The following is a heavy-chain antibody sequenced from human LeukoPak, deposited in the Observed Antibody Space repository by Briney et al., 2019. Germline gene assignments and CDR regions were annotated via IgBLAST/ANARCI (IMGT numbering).Heavy chain of an antibody. CDR2: IIPIFGTA. J-gene: IGHJ4*02. CDR1: GGIFSSYA. V-gene: IGHV1-69*13. Sequence: SVKVSCKASGGIFSSYAISWVRQAPGQGLEWVGGIIPIFGTANYAQKFQGRVTITADESTSTAYMELSSLRSEDTAVYYCAKGQPYNYFDYWGQGTLVTVSS. CDR3: AKGQPYNYFDY. D-gene: IGHD4-11*01.